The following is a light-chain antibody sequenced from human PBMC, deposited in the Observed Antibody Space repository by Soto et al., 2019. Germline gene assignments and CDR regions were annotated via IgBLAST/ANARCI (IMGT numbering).Light chain of an antibody. CDR1: QTVGSN. CDR2: GAS. J-gene: IGKJ1*01. Sequence: EVVLTQSPATLSVSPGERATLSCRASQTVGSNLAWYQHKPGQAPRLLASGASTRATGVPARFSGSGSGTEFALTISGLQSEDFTVYFGQQYNTRPQTFGQGTKVEIK. V-gene: IGKV3-15*01. CDR3: QQYNTRPQT.